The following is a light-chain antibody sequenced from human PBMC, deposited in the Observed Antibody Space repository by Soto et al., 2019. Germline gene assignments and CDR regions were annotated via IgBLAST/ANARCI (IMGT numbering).Light chain of an antibody. V-gene: IGLV8-61*01. CDR2: STN. J-gene: IGLJ3*02. Sequence: QTVVTQEPSFSVSPGGTVTLTCGLSSGSVSTSYYPSWYQQTPGQAPRTLIYSTNTRSSGVPDRFSGSILGNKAALTITGXQADDESDYYCVLYMGSGISVFGGGTKLTVL. CDR3: VLYMGSGISV. CDR1: SGSVSTSYY.